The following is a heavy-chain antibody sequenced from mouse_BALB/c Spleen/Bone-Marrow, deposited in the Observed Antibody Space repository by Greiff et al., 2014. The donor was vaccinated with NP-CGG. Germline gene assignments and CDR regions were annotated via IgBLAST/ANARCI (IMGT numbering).Heavy chain of an antibody. D-gene: IGHD1-1*01. V-gene: IGHV1S130*01. CDR2: IHPNSGNT. Sequence: SGSVLVRPGASVKLSCKASGYTFTSSWMHWAKQRPGQGLEWIGEIHPNSGNTNYNEKFKGKATLTVDTSSSTAYVDPSSRTSEDSAVYYCANYYGSSSYWGQGTPLTVSS. J-gene: IGHJ2*01. CDR3: ANYYGSSSY. CDR1: GYTFTSSW.